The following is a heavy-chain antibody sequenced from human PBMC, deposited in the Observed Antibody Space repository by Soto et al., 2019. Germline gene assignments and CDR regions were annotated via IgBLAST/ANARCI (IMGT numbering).Heavy chain of an antibody. D-gene: IGHD2-21*01. Sequence: GGSLRLSCAASGFTFSSYAMSWVRQAPGKGLEWVSAISGSGGSTYYADSVKGRFTISRDNSKNTLYLQMNSLRAEDTAVYYCGSSGGDAQYYSYYMDVWGKGTTVTVSS. CDR2: ISGSGGST. V-gene: IGHV3-23*01. CDR1: GFTFSSYA. J-gene: IGHJ6*03. CDR3: GSSGGDAQYYSYYMDV.